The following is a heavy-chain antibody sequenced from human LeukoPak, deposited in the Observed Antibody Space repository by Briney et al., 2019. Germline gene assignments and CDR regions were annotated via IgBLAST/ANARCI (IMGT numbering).Heavy chain of an antibody. CDR2: IRYDGSNK. V-gene: IGHV3-30*02. Sequence: GGSLRLSCAASGFTFSSYWMSWVRQAPGKGLEWVAFIRYDGSNKYYADSVKGRFTISRDNSKNTLYLQMNSLSAEDTAVYYCARVDYRGGGYFMDVWGRGTPVTVSS. J-gene: IGHJ6*03. D-gene: IGHD4-11*01. CDR3: ARVDYRGGGYFMDV. CDR1: GFTFSSYW.